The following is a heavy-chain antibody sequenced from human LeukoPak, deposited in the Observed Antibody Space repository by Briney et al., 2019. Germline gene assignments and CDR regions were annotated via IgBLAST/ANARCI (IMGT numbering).Heavy chain of an antibody. V-gene: IGHV4-34*01. CDR1: GFTFSNAW. CDR3: ARAYYSTSFYPY. J-gene: IGHJ4*02. D-gene: IGHD6-13*01. Sequence: GSLRLSCAASGFTFSNAWMSWIRQPPGKGLEWIGEMHHRGSTNYNPSLKSRVSISVDTSKKQFSMNLTSVTAADTAVYYCARAYYSTSFYPYWGQGTSVTVSS. CDR2: MHHRGST.